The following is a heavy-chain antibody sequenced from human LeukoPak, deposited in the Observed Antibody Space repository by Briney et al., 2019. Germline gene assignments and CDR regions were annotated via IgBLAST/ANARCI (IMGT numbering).Heavy chain of an antibody. CDR1: GGSISSGSYY. V-gene: IGHV4-61*02. Sequence: TSETLSLTCTVSGGSISSGSYYWSWIRQPAGKGLEWIGRIYPTGSTNYNPSLKSRVTISVDTSKNQFSLKLSSVTAADTAVYYCARDGGGNDYWGQGTLVTVSS. CDR3: ARDGGGNDY. CDR2: IYPTGST. J-gene: IGHJ4*02. D-gene: IGHD4-23*01.